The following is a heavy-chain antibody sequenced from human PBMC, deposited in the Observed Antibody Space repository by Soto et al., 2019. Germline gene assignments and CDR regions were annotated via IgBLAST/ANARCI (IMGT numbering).Heavy chain of an antibody. CDR2: IYYSGST. V-gene: IGHV4-39*01. CDR3: AIHYVAPRYSGSLDP. J-gene: IGHJ5*02. Sequence: ASETLSLSCTVSGGSISSSSYYWGWIRQPPGKGLEWIGSIYYSGSTYYNPSLKSRVTISVDTSKNQFSLKLSSVTAADTAVYYCAIHYVAPRYSGSLDPWGQGTLVTFSS. CDR1: GGSISSSSYY. D-gene: IGHD5-12*01.